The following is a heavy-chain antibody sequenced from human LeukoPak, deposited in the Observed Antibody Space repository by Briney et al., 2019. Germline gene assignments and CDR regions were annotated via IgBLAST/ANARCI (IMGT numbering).Heavy chain of an antibody. V-gene: IGHV4-34*01. CDR3: ARQTGSGLFILP. D-gene: IGHD3/OR15-3a*01. J-gene: IGHJ4*02. Sequence: SETLSLTCTVYGGSFSGYYWSWIRQSPGKGLEWIGETYHSGSTNYNPSLKSRVTISLDTSKNQFSLKLSSVTAADTAVYYCARQTGSGLFILPGGQGTLVTVSS. CDR2: TYHSGST. CDR1: GGSFSGYY.